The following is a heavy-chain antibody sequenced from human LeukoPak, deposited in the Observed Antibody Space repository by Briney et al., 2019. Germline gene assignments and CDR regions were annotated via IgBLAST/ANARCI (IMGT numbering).Heavy chain of an antibody. CDR3: ARLRVRGYGYGPWEGPTWLDY. D-gene: IGHD5-18*01. V-gene: IGHV4-39*07. CDR1: GGSISSYY. Sequence: SETLSLTCTVSGGSISSYYWGWIRQPPGKGLEWIGNFYYSGSTYYNPSLKSRVTISVDTSKNQFSLRLSSVTAADTAVYYCARLRVRGYGYGPWEGPTWLDYWGQGTLVTVSS. J-gene: IGHJ4*02. CDR2: FYYSGST.